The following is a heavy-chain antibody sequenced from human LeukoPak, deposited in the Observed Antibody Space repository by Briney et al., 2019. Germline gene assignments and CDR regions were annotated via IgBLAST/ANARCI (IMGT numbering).Heavy chain of an antibody. Sequence: PGRSLRLSCAASGFTFSSYAMHWVRQAPGKGLEWVAVISYDGSNKYYADSVKGRFTISRGNSKNTLYLQMNSLRAEDTAVYYCAREVDCSSTSCYWGMDVWGKGTTVTVSS. CDR1: GFTFSSYA. CDR2: ISYDGSNK. D-gene: IGHD2-2*01. J-gene: IGHJ6*04. V-gene: IGHV3-30*04. CDR3: AREVDCSSTSCYWGMDV.